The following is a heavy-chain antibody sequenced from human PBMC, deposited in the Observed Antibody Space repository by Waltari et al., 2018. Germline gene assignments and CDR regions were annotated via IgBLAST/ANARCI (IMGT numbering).Heavy chain of an antibody. D-gene: IGHD3-16*01. V-gene: IGHV7-4-1*02. CDR3: ARGIQLWGRGSWYFDN. J-gene: IGHJ4*02. CDR2: LNTKTGNP. CDR1: GYIFTNYA. Sequence: QVQLVQSGSELKKPGASVKVSCKASGYIFTNYAMNWVRQAPGQRLEWMGWLNTKTGNPTYAKGFRGLLVFSLDTSVSTASLQISSLKAEDTAVYYCARGIQLWGRGSWYFDNWGQGTLVTVSS.